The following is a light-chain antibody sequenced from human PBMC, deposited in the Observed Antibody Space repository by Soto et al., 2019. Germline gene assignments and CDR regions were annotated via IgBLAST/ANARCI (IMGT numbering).Light chain of an antibody. CDR2: AAS. CDR1: QAISSY. CDR3: QRCDNARRIT. Sequence: DIQLTQAPSFLSSSAGDRVSITCRSSQAISSYLAWYQQKPGKAPKLLIYAASSLQSGVPSRFSGSGSGTDFTLTIRSLQTEDVATYYCQRCDNARRITFGQGTRLEIK. J-gene: IGKJ5*01. V-gene: IGKV1-9*01.